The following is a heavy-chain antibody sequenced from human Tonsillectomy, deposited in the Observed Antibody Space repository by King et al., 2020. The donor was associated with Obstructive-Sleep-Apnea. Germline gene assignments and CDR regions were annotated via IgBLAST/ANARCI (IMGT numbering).Heavy chain of an antibody. Sequence: QLQESGSGLVKPSETLSLTCTVSGGSISSYYWSWIRQPPGKGLEWIGYIYYSGSTNYNPSLKSRVTISVDTSKNQFSLKLSSVTAADTAVYYCARVLGYSYGHYFDYWGQGTLVTVSS. J-gene: IGHJ4*02. D-gene: IGHD5-18*01. CDR3: ARVLGYSYGHYFDY. CDR2: IYYSGST. CDR1: GGSISSYY. V-gene: IGHV4-59*01.